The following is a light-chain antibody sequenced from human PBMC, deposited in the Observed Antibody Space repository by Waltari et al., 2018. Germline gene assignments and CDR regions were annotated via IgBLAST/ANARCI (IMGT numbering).Light chain of an antibody. J-gene: IGKJ1*01. CDR3: HQYYATPWT. CDR1: QCVLYSPNSKHY. Sequence: DIVMTQSPDSLAVSLGERATINCKSSQCVLYSPNSKHYLAWYQQKPGQPPKLPIYWASTRESGVPDRFSGSGSGTDFTLTISSLQAEDVAVYYCHQYYATPWTFGQGTKLEIK. V-gene: IGKV4-1*01. CDR2: WAS.